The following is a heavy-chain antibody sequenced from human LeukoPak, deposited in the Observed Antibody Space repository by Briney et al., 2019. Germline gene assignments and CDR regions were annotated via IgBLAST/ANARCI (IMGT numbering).Heavy chain of an antibody. V-gene: IGHV3-48*03. J-gene: IGHJ3*02. Sequence: GGSLRPSCAASGFSLTTYEMNWVRQAPGKALEWVSYISSSGDSIYYADSVKGRFTISRDNAKNSLSLQMNSLRAEDTAIYYCARDRRVGATWSVGAFDIWGQGTTVTVSS. D-gene: IGHD1-26*01. CDR3: ARDRRVGATWSVGAFDI. CDR2: ISSSGDSI. CDR1: GFSLTTYE.